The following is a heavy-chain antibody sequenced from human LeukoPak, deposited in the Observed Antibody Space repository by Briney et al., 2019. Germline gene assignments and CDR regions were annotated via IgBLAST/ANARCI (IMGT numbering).Heavy chain of an antibody. CDR1: GGSISSNNW. J-gene: IGHJ4*02. V-gene: IGHV4-4*02. Sequence: PSETLSLTCAVSGGSISSNNWWSWVRQPPGQGLGWIGEMYHSGTTKYNPSLKSRVTISVDKSKNQFSLRLSSVTAADTAVYFCARDLGTAGRPNDYWGQGTLVSVSS. D-gene: IGHD2-21*02. CDR3: ARDLGTAGRPNDY. CDR2: MYHSGTT.